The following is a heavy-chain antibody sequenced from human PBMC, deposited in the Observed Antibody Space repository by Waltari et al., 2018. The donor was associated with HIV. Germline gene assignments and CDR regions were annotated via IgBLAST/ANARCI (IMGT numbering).Heavy chain of an antibody. D-gene: IGHD3-10*01. Sequence: QVQLTQWGTELLKPSETLSLTCAVYGGSLSHYYWTWIRQHPGKALEWIAEITHSGNTNYKPSLKSRVTILVDASKNQFSLNLTSVTAADTAVYFCARGSGLTLLPTMTLASYFDYWGQGNLVTVSS. CDR1: GGSLSHYY. J-gene: IGHJ4*02. V-gene: IGHV4-34*02. CDR3: ARGSGLTLLPTMTLASYFDY. CDR2: ITHSGNT.